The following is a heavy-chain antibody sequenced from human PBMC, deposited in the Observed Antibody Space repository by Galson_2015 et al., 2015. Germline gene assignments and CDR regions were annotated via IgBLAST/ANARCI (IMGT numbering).Heavy chain of an antibody. J-gene: IGHJ4*02. V-gene: IGHV3-30-3*01. D-gene: IGHD6-6*01. CDR1: GFTFSSYA. CDR3: ARVGSDIAARTWGYSDY. Sequence: SLRLSCAASGFTFSSYAMHWVRQAPGKGLEWVAVISYDGSNKFYADSVKGRFTISRDNSKNTLYLQMNSLRPEDTAVYYCARVGSDIAARTWGYSDYWGQGTLVTVSS. CDR2: ISYDGSNK.